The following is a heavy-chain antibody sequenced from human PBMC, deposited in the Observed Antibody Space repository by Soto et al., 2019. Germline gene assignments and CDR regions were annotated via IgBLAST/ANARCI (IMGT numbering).Heavy chain of an antibody. CDR2: IYPDDSNT. V-gene: IGHV5-51*01. CDR3: ARHLHSDSVHITPVSPDY. D-gene: IGHD4-4*01. CDR1: GYSFRSYW. J-gene: IGHJ4*01. Sequence: GESLKISCKTSGYSFRSYWIGWVRQMPGKGLEWMGIIYPDDSNTRYSPSFQGQVTISADKSISTAFLQWSSLKAADSAMYYCARHLHSDSVHITPVSPDYWGHGTLVTVYS.